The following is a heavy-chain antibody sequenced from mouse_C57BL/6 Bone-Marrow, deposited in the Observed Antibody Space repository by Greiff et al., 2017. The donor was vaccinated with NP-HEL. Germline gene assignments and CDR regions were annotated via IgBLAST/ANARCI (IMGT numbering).Heavy chain of an antibody. V-gene: IGHV14-2*01. Sequence: VQLKESGAELVKPGASVKLSCTASGFNIKDYYMHWVKQRTEQGLEWIGRIDPEDGETKYAPKFQGKATITADTSSNTAYLQLSSLTSEDTAVDYCARDGYPLWLRRRGYAMDYWGQGTSVTVSS. J-gene: IGHJ4*01. D-gene: IGHD2-2*01. CDR1: GFNIKDYY. CDR2: IDPEDGET. CDR3: ARDGYPLWLRRRGYAMDY.